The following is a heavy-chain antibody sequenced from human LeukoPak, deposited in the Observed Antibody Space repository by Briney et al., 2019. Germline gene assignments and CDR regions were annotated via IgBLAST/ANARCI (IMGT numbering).Heavy chain of an antibody. V-gene: IGHV1-69*13. CDR3: AREGPYYYDSSGYDY. D-gene: IGHD3-22*01. CDR1: GGTFSSYA. J-gene: IGHJ4*02. CDR2: IIPTFGTA. Sequence: SVKVSCKASGGTFSSYAISWVRQAPGQGLEWMGGIIPTFGTANYAQKFQGRVTITADESTSTAYMELSSLRSEDTAVYYCAREGPYYYDSSGYDYWGQGTLVTVSS.